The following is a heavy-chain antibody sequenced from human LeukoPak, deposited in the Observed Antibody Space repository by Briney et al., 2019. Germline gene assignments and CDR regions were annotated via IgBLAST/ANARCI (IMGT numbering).Heavy chain of an antibody. CDR2: MKPDSGDT. Sequence: ASVKLSCKASGYTFTSYDINWVRQAPGQGLEWMGWMKPDSGDTGYAQKFQGRVTMTRNTSISTAYMELNSLTSEDTAAYYCARGSGTYYFFDYWGQGTLVTVSS. V-gene: IGHV1-8*01. J-gene: IGHJ4*02. CDR3: ARGSGTYYFFDY. D-gene: IGHD1-26*01. CDR1: GYTFTSYD.